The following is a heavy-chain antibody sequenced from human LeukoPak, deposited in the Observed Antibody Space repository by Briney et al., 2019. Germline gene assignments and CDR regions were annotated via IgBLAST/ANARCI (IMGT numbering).Heavy chain of an antibody. D-gene: IGHD5-24*01. J-gene: IGHJ5*02. CDR1: GYTFTSYG. Sequence: ASVKVSCKASGYTFTSYGISWVRQAPGQGLEWMGWISAYNGNTNYAQKLQGRVTMTTDTSTSTAYTELRSLRSDDTAVYYCARVGRWLQFGFDPWGQGTLVTVSS. CDR3: ARVGRWLQFGFDP. V-gene: IGHV1-18*01. CDR2: ISAYNGNT.